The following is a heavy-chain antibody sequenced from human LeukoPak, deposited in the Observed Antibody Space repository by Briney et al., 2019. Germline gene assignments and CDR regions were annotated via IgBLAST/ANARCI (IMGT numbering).Heavy chain of an antibody. CDR1: GFTFSSYA. J-gene: IGHJ4*02. V-gene: IGHV3-30-3*01. CDR3: ATFRGGSTYGLHFDY. D-gene: IGHD5-18*01. CDR2: ISYDGSNK. Sequence: PGGSLRLSCAASGFTFSSYAMHWVRQAPGKGLEWVAVISYDGSNKYYADSVKGRFTISRDNSKNTLYLQVNTLRAEDTAVYYCATFRGGSTYGLHFDYWGQGTLVTVSS.